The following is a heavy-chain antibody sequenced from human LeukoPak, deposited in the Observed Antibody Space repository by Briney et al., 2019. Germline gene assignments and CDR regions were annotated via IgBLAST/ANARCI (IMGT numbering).Heavy chain of an antibody. V-gene: IGHV1-69*13. Sequence: SVKVSCKASGGTFSSYAISWVRQAPGQGLEWMGGIIPIFGTANYAQKFQGRVTITADESTSTAYMELSSLRSEDTAVYYRARAERAYPTGDAFDIWGQGTMVTVSS. J-gene: IGHJ3*02. CDR1: GGTFSSYA. CDR3: ARAERAYPTGDAFDI. D-gene: IGHD1-14*01. CDR2: IIPIFGTA.